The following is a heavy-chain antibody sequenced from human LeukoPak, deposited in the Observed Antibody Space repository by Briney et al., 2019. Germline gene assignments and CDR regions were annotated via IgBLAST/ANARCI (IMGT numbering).Heavy chain of an antibody. CDR1: GYSISSGYY. CDR3: ARRAVGGYFDY. CDR2: IYHSGST. Sequence: SETLSLTCAVSGYSISSGYYWGWIRQPPGKGLEWIGSIYHSGSTYYNPSLKSRVTISVDTSKNQFSLKLSSVTAADTAVYYCARRAVGGYFDYWGQGTLVTVPS. J-gene: IGHJ4*02. D-gene: IGHD2-15*01. V-gene: IGHV4-38-2*01.